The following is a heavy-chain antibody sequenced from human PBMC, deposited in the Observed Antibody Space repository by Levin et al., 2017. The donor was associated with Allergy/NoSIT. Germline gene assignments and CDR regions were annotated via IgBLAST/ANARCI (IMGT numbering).Heavy chain of an antibody. V-gene: IGHV4-34*01. CDR1: GGSFSGYY. Sequence: SETLSLTCGVYGGSFSGYYWSWIRQPPGKGLEWIGEINHSGSTNYNPSLKSRVTISVDTSKNQFSLKLSSVTAADTAVYYCARFGEYCSGGSCPWVLDYWGQGTLVTVSS. J-gene: IGHJ4*02. D-gene: IGHD2-15*01. CDR3: ARFGEYCSGGSCPWVLDY. CDR2: INHSGST.